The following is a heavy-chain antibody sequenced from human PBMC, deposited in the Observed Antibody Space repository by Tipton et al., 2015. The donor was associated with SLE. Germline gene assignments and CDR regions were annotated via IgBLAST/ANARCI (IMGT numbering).Heavy chain of an antibody. CDR3: ARDPSDSTWRNGWFDA. V-gene: IGHV4-38-2*02. CDR1: GYSITSGDY. J-gene: IGHJ5*02. CDR2: VYNRGST. D-gene: IGHD6-13*01. Sequence: TLSLTCAVSGYSITSGDYWGWIRQPPGKGLAWVGSVYNRGSTYYNPALKSRVPISTDTTKNEIYLKLTSVTATDTAVYFCARDPSDSTWRNGWFDAWGQGTLVTVSS.